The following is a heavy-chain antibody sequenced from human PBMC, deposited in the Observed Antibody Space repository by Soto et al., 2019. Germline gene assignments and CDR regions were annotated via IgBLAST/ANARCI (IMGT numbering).Heavy chain of an antibody. J-gene: IGHJ5*02. V-gene: IGHV3-23*01. Sequence: EVQLLESGGGLVQPGGSLRLSCAASGLTLSSSAMNWVRQAPGKGLEWVSAISGSGSSAYYADSVKGRFTISRDNSKNTLYLHMNSLRVEDTAVYYCAKCAWRSSGGCNWIDPWGQGTLVTVSS. D-gene: IGHD6-19*01. CDR1: GLTLSSSA. CDR3: AKCAWRSSGGCNWIDP. CDR2: ISGSGSSA.